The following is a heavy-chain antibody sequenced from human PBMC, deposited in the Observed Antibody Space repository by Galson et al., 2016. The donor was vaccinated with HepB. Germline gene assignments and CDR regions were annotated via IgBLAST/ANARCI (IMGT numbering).Heavy chain of an antibody. D-gene: IGHD4-17*01. J-gene: IGHJ4*02. CDR1: GYTFTTSG. CDR3: ARAGAGVTTHSDF. Sequence: SVKVSCKASGYTFTTSGISWVRQAPGQGLEWMGWISTYSGNTKYAQKFQGGLTLTTDSSTTTAYMELRSLRFDDTALYYCARAGAGVTTHSDFWGQGTLVTVSS. V-gene: IGHV1-18*01. CDR2: ISTYSGNT.